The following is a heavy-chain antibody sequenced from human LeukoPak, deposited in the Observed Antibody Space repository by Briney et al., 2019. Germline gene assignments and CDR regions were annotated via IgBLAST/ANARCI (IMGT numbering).Heavy chain of an antibody. D-gene: IGHD6-19*01. Sequence: SQTLSLTCAISGDSVPSNSAAWNWIRQSPSRGLEWLGRTYYRSKWSNDYAISVKSRITINPDTSKNHFSLHLNSVTPEDTAVYYCAREVSGWRPLDYWGQGTLVTVSS. CDR2: TYYRSKWSN. CDR1: GDSVPSNSAA. J-gene: IGHJ4*02. CDR3: AREVSGWRPLDY. V-gene: IGHV6-1*01.